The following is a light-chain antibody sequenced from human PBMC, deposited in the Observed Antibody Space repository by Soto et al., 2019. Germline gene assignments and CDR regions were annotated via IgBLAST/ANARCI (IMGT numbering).Light chain of an antibody. CDR1: QPVNNN. CDR3: QQYEKWPPSIT. V-gene: IGKV3-15*01. Sequence: IVMTQSPATLSVSPGDRATLSRRSIQPVNNNLAWYQHKPGQAPRLLIYGASTRATGISARFSGGGSGTEFTLTISSLQSEDFALYFCQQYEKWPPSITFGQGTRLEIK. J-gene: IGKJ5*01. CDR2: GAS.